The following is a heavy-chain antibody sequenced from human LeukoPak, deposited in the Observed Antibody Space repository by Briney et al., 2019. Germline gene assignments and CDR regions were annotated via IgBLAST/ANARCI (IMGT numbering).Heavy chain of an antibody. D-gene: IGHD5-18*01. J-gene: IGHJ6*03. CDR2: IIPIFGTA. CDR3: ARDSYGLDYYYYMDG. V-gene: IGHV1-69*05. CDR1: GGTFISYA. Sequence: GASVKISCKASGGTFISYAISWVRQAPGQGLEWMGRIIPIFGTANSAQKFQGRVTITTDESTSTAYMELSSLRSEDTAVYYCARDSYGLDYYYYMDGWGKGTTVTVSS.